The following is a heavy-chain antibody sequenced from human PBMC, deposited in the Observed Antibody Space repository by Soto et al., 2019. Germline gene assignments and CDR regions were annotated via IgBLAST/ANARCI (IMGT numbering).Heavy chain of an antibody. CDR1: GGTFSSYA. CDR3: ARDTSYYYDSSGYLYAFDI. D-gene: IGHD3-22*01. Sequence: QVQLVQSGAEVKKPGSSVKVSCKASGGTFSSYAISWVRQAPGQGLEWMGGIIPIFGTANYAQKFQGRVTITADESTSTAYMELSSLRSEDTAVYYCARDTSYYYDSSGYLYAFDIWGQGTMVTVSS. J-gene: IGHJ3*02. CDR2: IIPIFGTA. V-gene: IGHV1-69*01.